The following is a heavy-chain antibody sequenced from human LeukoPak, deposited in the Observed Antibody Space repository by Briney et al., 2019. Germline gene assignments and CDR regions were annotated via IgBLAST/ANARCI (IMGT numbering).Heavy chain of an antibody. V-gene: IGHV4-38-2*02. J-gene: IGHJ4*02. Sequence: SETLSLSCTVSGYSISSGYYWGWIRQPPGKGLEWIGSIYHSGSTYYNPSLKSRVTISVDTSKNQFSLKLSSVTAAGTAVYYCARDYTLMTTVTTQYFDFWGQGTLVTVSS. CDR1: GYSISSGYY. D-gene: IGHD4-17*01. CDR3: ARDYTLMTTVTTQYFDF. CDR2: IYHSGST.